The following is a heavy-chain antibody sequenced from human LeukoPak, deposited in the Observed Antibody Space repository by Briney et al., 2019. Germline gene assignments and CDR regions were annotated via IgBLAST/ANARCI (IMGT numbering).Heavy chain of an antibody. J-gene: IGHJ4*02. Sequence: GASVKVSCKASGYTFIGYYMHWVRQAPGQGLEWMGWINPNTGDTNFAQKFQGRVTMTRDTSIATVYLELSRLNSDDTAVYYCATGSKGLRFNYYFDYWGQGTLVTVSS. CDR2: INPNTGDT. CDR3: ATGSKGLRFNYYFDY. D-gene: IGHD5-12*01. CDR1: GYTFIGYY. V-gene: IGHV1-2*02.